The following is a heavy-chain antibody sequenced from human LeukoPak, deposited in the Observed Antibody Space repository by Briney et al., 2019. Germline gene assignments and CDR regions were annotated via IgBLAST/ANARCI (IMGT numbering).Heavy chain of an antibody. CDR3: ARERYSSSRTHYYYMDV. CDR2: ISSSSSYI. D-gene: IGHD6-6*01. Sequence: GGSLRLSCAASGFTFSSYSMNWVRQAPGKGLEWVSSISSSSSYICYADSVKGRFTISRDNAKNSLYLQMNSLRAEDTAVYYCARERYSSSRTHYYYMDVWGKGTTVTVSS. J-gene: IGHJ6*03. V-gene: IGHV3-21*01. CDR1: GFTFSSYS.